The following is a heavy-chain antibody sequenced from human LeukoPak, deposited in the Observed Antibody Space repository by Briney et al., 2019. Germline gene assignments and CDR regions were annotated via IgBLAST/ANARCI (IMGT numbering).Heavy chain of an antibody. Sequence: PGGSLRLSCAASGFTFSSYGMHWVRQAPGKGLEWVAVISYDGSNKYYADSVKGRFTISRDNSKNTLYLQMNSLRAEDTAVYYCARAGSISGWFLWGQGTLVTVSS. D-gene: IGHD6-19*01. V-gene: IGHV3-30*03. CDR1: GFTFSSYG. CDR2: ISYDGSNK. CDR3: ARAGSISGWFL. J-gene: IGHJ4*02.